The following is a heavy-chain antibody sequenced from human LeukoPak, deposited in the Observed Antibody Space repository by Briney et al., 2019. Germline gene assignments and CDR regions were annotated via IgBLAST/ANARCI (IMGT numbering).Heavy chain of an antibody. CDR2: INPNSGGT. CDR1: GYTFTGYY. D-gene: IGHD1-26*01. J-gene: IGHJ4*02. Sequence: ASVKVSCKAPGYTFTGYYMHWVRQAPGQGLEWMGWINPNSGGTNYAQKFQGWVTMTRDTSISTAYMELSRLRSDDTAVYYCARDGGSYYTPFDYWGQGTLVTVSS. CDR3: ARDGGSYYTPFDY. V-gene: IGHV1-2*04.